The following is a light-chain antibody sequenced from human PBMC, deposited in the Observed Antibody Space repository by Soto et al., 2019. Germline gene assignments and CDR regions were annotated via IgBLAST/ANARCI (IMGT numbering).Light chain of an antibody. CDR2: DAS. CDR3: QQYNNWPIT. J-gene: IGKJ5*01. V-gene: IGKV3-15*01. CDR1: QSVSGD. Sequence: EIVLTQSPATLSVSPGERATLSCRASQSVSGDLAWYHHKPGQAPRLLIYDASTRALGTPARFAGSGSGTEFTLTISSLQSEDFEVYFCQQYNNWPITFGQGTRLEIK.